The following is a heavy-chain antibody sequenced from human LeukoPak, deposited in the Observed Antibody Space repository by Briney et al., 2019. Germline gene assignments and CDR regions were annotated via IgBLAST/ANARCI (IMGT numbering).Heavy chain of an antibody. J-gene: IGHJ6*04. D-gene: IGHD3-3*01. Sequence: PSETLSLTCTVSGYSISSGYYWGWIRQPPGKGLEWIGSIYHSGSTYYNPSLKSRVTISVDTSRNKFSLKLSSVTAADTAVYYCARDQSRITIFGVVFSRSLDVWGKGTTVTVSS. CDR3: ARDQSRITIFGVVFSRSLDV. V-gene: IGHV4-38-2*02. CDR2: IYHSGST. CDR1: GYSISSGYY.